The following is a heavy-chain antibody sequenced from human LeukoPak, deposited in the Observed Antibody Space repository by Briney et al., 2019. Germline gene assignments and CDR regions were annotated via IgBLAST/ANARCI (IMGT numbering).Heavy chain of an antibody. CDR3: ARVREDNWNYAVDY. V-gene: IGHV4-30-2*01. Sequence: SETLSLTCAVSGGSISSGGYSWSWIRQPPGKGLEWIGYIYHSGSTYYNPSLKSRVTISVDRSKNQFSLKLSSVTAADTAVYYCARVREDNWNYAVDYWGQGTLVTVSS. J-gene: IGHJ4*02. D-gene: IGHD1-7*01. CDR1: GGSISSGGYS. CDR2: IYHSGST.